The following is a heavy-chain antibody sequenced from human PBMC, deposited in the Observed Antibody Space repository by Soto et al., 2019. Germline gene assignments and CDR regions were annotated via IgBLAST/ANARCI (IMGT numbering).Heavy chain of an antibody. CDR2: INPSGGST. D-gene: IGHD3-3*01. CDR1: GYTFTSYY. V-gene: IGHV1-46*01. Sequence: ASVKVSCKASGYTFTSYYMHWVRQAPGQGLEWMGIINPSGGSTSYAQKFQGRVTMTRDTSTSTVYMELSSLRSEDTAVYFCATHVLRFLEWPAPFDYWGQGTLVTVSS. J-gene: IGHJ4*02. CDR3: ATHVLRFLEWPAPFDY.